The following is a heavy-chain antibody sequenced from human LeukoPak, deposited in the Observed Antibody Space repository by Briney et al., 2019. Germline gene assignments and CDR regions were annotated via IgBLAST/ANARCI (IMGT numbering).Heavy chain of an antibody. D-gene: IGHD2-2*02. Sequence: GGSLRLSCEASGFTFSSHAMSWVRQAPGKGLEWVSGFSGGDGSTSYADSVKGRFTISRDNSKNTLYLQMNSLRAEDTAVYYCAKGKVVPATIYDYWGQGTLVTVSS. CDR1: GFTFSSHA. CDR2: FSGGDGST. CDR3: AKGKVVPATIYDY. J-gene: IGHJ4*02. V-gene: IGHV3-23*01.